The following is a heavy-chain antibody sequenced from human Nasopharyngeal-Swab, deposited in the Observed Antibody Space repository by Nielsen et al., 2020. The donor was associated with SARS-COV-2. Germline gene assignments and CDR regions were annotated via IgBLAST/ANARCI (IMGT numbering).Heavy chain of an antibody. Sequence: GGSLRLPCAASGFTFSSFGMHWVRQAPGKGLEWVAFIAHDASNEYYGDSVKGRFSISRDSSKHTLYLQMDSLRGEDTAVYYCARDAPAHYGAFYWGRGTLVTVSS. CDR3: ARDAPAHYGAFY. CDR2: IAHDASNE. D-gene: IGHD4-17*01. CDR1: GFTFSSFG. V-gene: IGHV3-30*03. J-gene: IGHJ4*02.